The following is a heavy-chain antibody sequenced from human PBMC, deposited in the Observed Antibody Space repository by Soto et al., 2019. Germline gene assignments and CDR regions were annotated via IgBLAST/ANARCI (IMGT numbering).Heavy chain of an antibody. Sequence: QVQLQESGPGLVKPSQTLSLTCTVSGGSISSGGYYWSWIRQHPGKGLEWIGYIYYSGSTYYNPSIKSRVTILVDTSKNHFALKLSSVTAADTAVDYCAGCSFWSGYSIDPWGQGTLVIVSS. CDR1: GGSISSGGYY. J-gene: IGHJ5*02. V-gene: IGHV4-31*03. CDR3: AGCSFWSGYSIDP. D-gene: IGHD3-3*01. CDR2: IYYSGST.